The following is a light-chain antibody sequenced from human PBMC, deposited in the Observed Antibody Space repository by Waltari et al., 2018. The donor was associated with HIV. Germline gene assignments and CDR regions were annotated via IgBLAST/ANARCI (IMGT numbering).Light chain of an antibody. Sequence: QSVLTQPPSASGTPGQRVTISCSGRRSNIGSNSVNWYQQLPGTAPKLLIYNNNERPSGVPDRFSGSRSGTSASLAISGLQSEDEADYYCAAWDDSLSGRVFGGGTKLTVL. CDR3: AAWDDSLSGRV. V-gene: IGLV1-44*01. CDR2: NNN. J-gene: IGLJ2*01. CDR1: RSNIGSNS.